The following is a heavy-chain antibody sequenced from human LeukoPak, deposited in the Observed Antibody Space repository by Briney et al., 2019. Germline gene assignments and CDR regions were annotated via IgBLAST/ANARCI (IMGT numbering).Heavy chain of an antibody. V-gene: IGHV3-23*01. D-gene: IGHD7-27*01. CDR3: AKALYDSTGDGY. CDR2: IDASGRNT. Sequence: GGYLRLSCAASGFTFSNFGMAWVRQAPGKGLEWVSAIDASGRNTHYAGSVKGRFSISRDNSKNTLILQMNSLRVEDTAVYYCAKALYDSTGDGYWGQGTLVTISS. CDR1: GFTFSNFG. J-gene: IGHJ4*02.